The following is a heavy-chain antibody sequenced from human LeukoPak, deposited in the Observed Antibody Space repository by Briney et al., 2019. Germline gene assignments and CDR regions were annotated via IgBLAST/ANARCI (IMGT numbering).Heavy chain of an antibody. D-gene: IGHD6-19*01. CDR2: INHSGST. CDR3: ARATEFRGWYPPYYYYYGMDV. V-gene: IGHV4-34*01. Sequence: SETLSLTCAVYGGSFSGYYWSWIRQPPGKGLEWIGEINHSGSTNYNPSLKSRVTISVDTSKKQFSLKLSSVTAADTAVYYCARATEFRGWYPPYYYYYGMDVWGQGTTVTVSS. CDR1: GGSFSGYY. J-gene: IGHJ6*02.